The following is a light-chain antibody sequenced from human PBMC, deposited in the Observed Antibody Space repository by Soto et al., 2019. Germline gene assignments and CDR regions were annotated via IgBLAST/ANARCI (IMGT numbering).Light chain of an antibody. CDR1: NSDIGTYNY. Sequence: QSVLTQPASLSGFHGQSITISCIGSNSDIGTYNYVSWYQQHPGKSPTLMIYEVINRPSAVSNRFSGSKSGNTASLTISGLQAEDEADYYWSSYTSKITVLFGGGTKLTVL. J-gene: IGLJ2*01. V-gene: IGLV2-14*01. CDR3: SSYTSKITVL. CDR2: EVI.